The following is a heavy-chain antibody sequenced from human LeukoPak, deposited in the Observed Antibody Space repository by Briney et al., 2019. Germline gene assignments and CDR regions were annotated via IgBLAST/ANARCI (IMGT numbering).Heavy chain of an antibody. CDR1: GYTFTSYG. CDR3: ARPIAAAGTLYFDY. V-gene: IGHV1-18*04. Sequence: ASVKVSCKASGYTFTSYGISWVRQAPGQGLEWMGWISAYNGNTNYAQKLQGRVTMTTDTSTSTAYMELRSLRSDDTAVYYCARPIAAAGTLYFDYWGQGTLVTVSS. J-gene: IGHJ4*02. CDR2: ISAYNGNT. D-gene: IGHD6-13*01.